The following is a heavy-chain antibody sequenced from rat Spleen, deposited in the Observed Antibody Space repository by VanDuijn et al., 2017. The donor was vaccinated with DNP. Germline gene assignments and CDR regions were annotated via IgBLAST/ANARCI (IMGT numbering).Heavy chain of an antibody. Sequence: EVQLVESGGGLVQPGRSLKLSCAASGFTFSDYNMAWVRQAPTRGLEWVASLSFDGTTSYYRDSVKGRFTISRDNAKSSLYLQMDSLRSEDTATYYCATSSYYGYDYGFGYWGQGTLVTVSS. D-gene: IGHD1-7*01. CDR1: GFTFSDYN. J-gene: IGHJ3*01. V-gene: IGHV5-20*01. CDR3: ATSSYYGYDYGFGY. CDR2: LSFDGTTS.